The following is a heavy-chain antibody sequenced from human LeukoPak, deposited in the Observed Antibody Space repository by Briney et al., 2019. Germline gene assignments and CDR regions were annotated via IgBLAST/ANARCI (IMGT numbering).Heavy chain of an antibody. J-gene: IGHJ6*03. Sequence: GGSLRLSCAASGFTFSSYWMSWVRQAPGKGLEWVANIKQDGSEKYYVDSVKGRFTISRDNAKNSLYLQMNSLRAEDTAVYYCARDSDSSGWLDYYMDVWGKGTTVTISS. CDR1: GFTFSSYW. CDR3: ARDSDSSGWLDYYMDV. CDR2: IKQDGSEK. D-gene: IGHD6-19*01. V-gene: IGHV3-7*01.